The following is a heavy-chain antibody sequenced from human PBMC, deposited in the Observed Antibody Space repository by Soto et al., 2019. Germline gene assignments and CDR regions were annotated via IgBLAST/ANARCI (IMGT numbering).Heavy chain of an antibody. CDR2: ISYSGTT. J-gene: IGHJ5*02. CDR1: GASITTNNYY. D-gene: IGHD3-16*01. Sequence: SETLSLTCSVSGASITTNNYYWGWVRQPPGKVLEWIAAISYSGTTYFNPSLASRVSISVDTSENQFSLKLTSVTAADTALYYCAKVVFLGDFAPW. V-gene: IGHV4-39*01. CDR3: AKVVFLGDFAP.